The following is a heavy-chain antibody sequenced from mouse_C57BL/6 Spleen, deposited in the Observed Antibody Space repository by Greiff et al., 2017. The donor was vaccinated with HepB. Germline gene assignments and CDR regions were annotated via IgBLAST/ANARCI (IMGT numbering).Heavy chain of an antibody. CDR2: INPNNGGT. CDR1: GYTFTDYN. D-gene: IGHD4-1*01. Sequence: EVQLQQSGPELVKPGASVKIPCKASGYTFTDYNMDWVKQSHGKSLEWIGDINPNNGGTIYNQKFKGKATLTVDKSSSTAYMELRSLTSEDTAVYYCEREANWDVGAWFAYWGQGTLVTVSA. J-gene: IGHJ3*01. V-gene: IGHV1-18*01. CDR3: EREANWDVGAWFAY.